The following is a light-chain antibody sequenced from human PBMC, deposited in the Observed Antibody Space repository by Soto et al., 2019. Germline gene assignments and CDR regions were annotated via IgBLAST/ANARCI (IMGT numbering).Light chain of an antibody. V-gene: IGKV1-5*03. Sequence: DIQMTQSPSTLSASVGDRVTITCRASQSISDWLAWYQQKPGKAPKLLIYRASTLESGAPSRFSGTGSGTEFILTISSLQADYFATYYCQQYYTYSTFGGGTNVEIK. J-gene: IGKJ4*01. CDR2: RAS. CDR3: QQYYTYST. CDR1: QSISDW.